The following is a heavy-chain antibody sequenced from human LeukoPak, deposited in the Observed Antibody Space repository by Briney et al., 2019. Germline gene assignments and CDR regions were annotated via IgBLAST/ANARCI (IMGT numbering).Heavy chain of an antibody. CDR1: GGTFSSYA. V-gene: IGHV1-69*05. CDR2: IIPIFGTA. D-gene: IGHD3-3*01. Sequence: SVKVSCKASGGTFSSYAISWVRQAPGQGLEWMGRIIPIFGTANYAQKFQGRVTITTDESTSTAYMELSRLRSDDTAVYYCARDRIFGVVMKGNWFDPWGQGTLVTVSS. J-gene: IGHJ5*02. CDR3: ARDRIFGVVMKGNWFDP.